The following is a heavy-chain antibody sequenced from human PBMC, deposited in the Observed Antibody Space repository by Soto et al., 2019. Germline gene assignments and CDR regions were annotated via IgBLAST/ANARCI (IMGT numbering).Heavy chain of an antibody. D-gene: IGHD3-22*01. CDR2: IYYSGST. CDR1: GGSISSSSYY. V-gene: IGHV4-39*01. J-gene: IGHJ5*02. Sequence: SETLSLTCTVSGGSISSSSYYWGWIRQPPGKGLEWIGSIYYSGSTYYNPSLKSRVTISVDTSKNQFSLKLSSVTAADTAVYYCARHLTYYYDSSGYYPPGWFDPWGQGTLVTVSS. CDR3: ARHLTYYYDSSGYYPPGWFDP.